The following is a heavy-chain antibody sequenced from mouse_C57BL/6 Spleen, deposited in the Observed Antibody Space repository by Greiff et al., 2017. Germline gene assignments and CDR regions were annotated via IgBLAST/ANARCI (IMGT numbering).Heavy chain of an antibody. CDR1: GYTFTDYY. J-gene: IGHJ1*03. D-gene: IGHD1-1*01. Sequence: QVQLQQSGAELVRPGASVKLSCKASGYTFTDYYINWVKQRPGQGLEWIARIYPGSGNTYYNEKFKGKATLTAEKSSSTAYMQLSSLTSEDSAVYFCARSHYYGSSYVWYFDVWGTGTTVTVSS. V-gene: IGHV1-76*01. CDR3: ARSHYYGSSYVWYFDV. CDR2: IYPGSGNT.